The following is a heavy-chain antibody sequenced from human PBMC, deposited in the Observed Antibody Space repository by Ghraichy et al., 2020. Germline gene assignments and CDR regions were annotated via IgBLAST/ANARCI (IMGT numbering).Heavy chain of an antibody. Sequence: SVKVSCKASGGTFSSYAISWVRQAPGQGLEWMGGIIPIFGTANYAQKFQGRVTITADESTSTAYMELSSLRSEDTAVYYCARLGGIGGSGSPRRDYWGQGTLVTVSS. CDR2: IIPIFGTA. V-gene: IGHV1-69*13. CDR1: GGTFSSYA. CDR3: ARLGGIGGSGSPRRDY. D-gene: IGHD3-10*01. J-gene: IGHJ4*02.